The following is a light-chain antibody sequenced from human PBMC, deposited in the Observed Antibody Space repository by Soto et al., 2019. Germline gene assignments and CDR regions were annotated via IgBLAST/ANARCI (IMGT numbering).Light chain of an antibody. CDR1: NSNIGAGYD. CDR2: GNT. V-gene: IGLV1-40*01. J-gene: IGLJ1*01. Sequence: QLVLTQPPSVSGAPGQRVTISCTGSNSNIGAGYDVHWYQQLPGTAPKLLIYGNTNRPSGVPDRFSGSRSGTSASLAITGLQAEDEADYYCQSYDSSLSPYVFGTGTKLTVL. CDR3: QSYDSSLSPYV.